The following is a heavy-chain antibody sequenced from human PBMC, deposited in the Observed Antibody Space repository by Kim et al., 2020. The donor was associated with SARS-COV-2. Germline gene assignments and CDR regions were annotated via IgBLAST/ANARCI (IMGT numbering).Heavy chain of an antibody. Sequence: STNYNPARKRRVTISVDTSKNQFALKLSSVTAADTAVYYCARVSSGWDDYWGQGTLVTVSS. J-gene: IGHJ4*02. CDR2: ST. V-gene: IGHV4-34*01. CDR3: ARVSSGWDDY. D-gene: IGHD6-19*01.